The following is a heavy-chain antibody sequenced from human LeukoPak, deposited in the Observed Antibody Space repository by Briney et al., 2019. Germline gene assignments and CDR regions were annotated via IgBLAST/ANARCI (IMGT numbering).Heavy chain of an antibody. CDR1: GYSISSGYY. Sequence: SETLSLTCTVSGYSISSGYYWGWIRQPPGKGLEWIGSIYHSGSTYYNPSLKSRVTISVDTSKNQFSLKLSSVTAADTAVYYCASTNDYGIFDYWGQGTLVTVSS. D-gene: IGHD4-17*01. CDR2: IYHSGST. V-gene: IGHV4-38-2*02. CDR3: ASTNDYGIFDY. J-gene: IGHJ4*02.